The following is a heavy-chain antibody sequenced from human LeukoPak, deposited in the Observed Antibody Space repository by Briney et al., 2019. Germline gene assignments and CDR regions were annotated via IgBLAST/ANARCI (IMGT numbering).Heavy chain of an antibody. V-gene: IGHV3-53*01. Sequence: GGSLRLSCAASGVTVSSNHMNWVRQGPRKGLEWVSVIHTDGSTYYADSVKGRFTISRDSSKNTLFLQMNSLRAEDTAVYHCARDGTDVLTDRIRFDYWGQGTLVTVSS. CDR1: GVTVSSNH. D-gene: IGHD3-9*01. J-gene: IGHJ4*02. CDR3: ARDGTDVLTDRIRFDY. CDR2: IHTDGST.